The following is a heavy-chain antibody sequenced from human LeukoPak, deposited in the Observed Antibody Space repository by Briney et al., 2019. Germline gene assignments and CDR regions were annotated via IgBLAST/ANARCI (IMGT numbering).Heavy chain of an antibody. Sequence: SETLSLTCTVSGGSISSGDYYWSWIRRPPGKGLEWIGYIYYSGSTYYNPSLKSRVTISVDTSKNQFSLKLSSVTAADTAVYYCARDLGYYGSGSYFDYWGQGTLVTVSS. V-gene: IGHV4-30-4*01. J-gene: IGHJ4*02. CDR2: IYYSGST. D-gene: IGHD3-10*01. CDR1: GGSISSGDYY. CDR3: ARDLGYYGSGSYFDY.